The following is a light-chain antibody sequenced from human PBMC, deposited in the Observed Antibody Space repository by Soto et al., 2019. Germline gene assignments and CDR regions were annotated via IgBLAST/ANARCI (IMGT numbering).Light chain of an antibody. J-gene: IGKJ1*01. CDR1: ESIRTW. CDR3: QPYNNYPRT. V-gene: IGKV1-5*01. CDR2: DAS. Sequence: DIQMTQSPSTLSASIGDRVTITCRASESIRTWLAWYQHKPGKAPKFLIYDASTLESGVPSRFSGSGSGTEFTLTISSLQPDDFATYYCQPYNNYPRTFGQGTTVEIK.